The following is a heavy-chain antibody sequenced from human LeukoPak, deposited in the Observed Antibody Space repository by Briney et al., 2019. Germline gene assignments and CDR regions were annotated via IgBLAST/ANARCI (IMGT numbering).Heavy chain of an antibody. J-gene: IGHJ4*02. CDR1: GFTFSSYS. CDR2: ISSSSSYI. CDR3: TRASLSSSWPIDY. D-gene: IGHD6-13*01. V-gene: IGHV3-21*01. Sequence: PGGSLRLSCAASGFTFSSYSMNWVRQAPGKGLEWVSSISSSSSYIYYADSVKGRFTISRDNAKKSLYLQMNSLRAEGTAVYYCTRASLSSSWPIDYWGQGTLVTVSS.